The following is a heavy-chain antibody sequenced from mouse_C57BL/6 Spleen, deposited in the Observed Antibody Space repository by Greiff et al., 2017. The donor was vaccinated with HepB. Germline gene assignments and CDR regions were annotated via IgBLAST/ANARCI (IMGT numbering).Heavy chain of an antibody. CDR3: AREGEYVDV. V-gene: IGHV1-80*01. CDR1: GYAFSSYW. J-gene: IGHJ1*03. Sequence: QVHVKQSGAELVKPGASVKISCKASGYAFSSYWMNWVKQRPGKGLERIGQIYPGDGDTNYNGKFKGKATLIADKSSSTAYMQRSSLTFEDSAVYFGAREGEYVDVWGTGATVTVAS. CDR2: IYPGDGDT.